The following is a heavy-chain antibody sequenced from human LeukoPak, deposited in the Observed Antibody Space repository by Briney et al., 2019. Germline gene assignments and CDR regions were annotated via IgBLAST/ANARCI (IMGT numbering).Heavy chain of an antibody. J-gene: IGHJ4*02. CDR3: ATAGVVVPAARGY. CDR1: GFTFSRYA. D-gene: IGHD2-2*01. CDR2: IKQDGSEK. V-gene: IGHV3-7*01. Sequence: GGSLRLSCAASGFTFSRYAMSWVRQAPGKGLEWVANIKQDGSEKYYVDSVKGRFTISRDNAKNSLYLQMNSLRAEDTAVYYCATAGVVVPAARGYWGQGTLVTVSS.